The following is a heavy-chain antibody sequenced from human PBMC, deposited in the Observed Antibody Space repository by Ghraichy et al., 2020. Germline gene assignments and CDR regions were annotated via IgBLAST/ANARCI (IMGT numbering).Heavy chain of an antibody. Sequence: GGSLRLSCAASGFTFSSYWMSWVRQAPGKGLEWVANIKQDGSEKYYVDSVKGRFTISRDNAKNSLYLQMNSLRAEDTAVYYCARVSDGAWFGEYYFDYWGQGTLVTVSS. CDR3: ARVSDGAWFGEYYFDY. D-gene: IGHD3-10*01. CDR1: GFTFSSYW. CDR2: IKQDGSEK. J-gene: IGHJ4*02. V-gene: IGHV3-7*01.